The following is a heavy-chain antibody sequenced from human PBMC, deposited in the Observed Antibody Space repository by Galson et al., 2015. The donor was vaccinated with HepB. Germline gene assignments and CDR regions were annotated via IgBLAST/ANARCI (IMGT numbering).Heavy chain of an antibody. V-gene: IGHV3-30*04. CDR1: GFTFSSYA. D-gene: IGHD3-16*01. CDR2: LSSRGDSE. Sequence: SLRLSCAASGFTFSSYAMNWVRQAPGKGLEWVAVLSSRGDSEYYADSVKGRFTISRDNSENTVYLQMHSLRVEDTAVYYCARTFYFDYWGQGTLVTVSS. J-gene: IGHJ4*02. CDR3: ARTFYFDY.